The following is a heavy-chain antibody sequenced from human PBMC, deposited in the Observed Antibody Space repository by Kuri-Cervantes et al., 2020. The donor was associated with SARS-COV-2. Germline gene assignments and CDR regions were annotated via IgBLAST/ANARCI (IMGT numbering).Heavy chain of an antibody. Sequence: GESLKISCAASGFTFSSYSMNWVRQAPGKGLEWVGRIKSKTDGGTTDYAAPVKGRFTISRDDSKNTLYLQMNSLKTEDTAVYYCTTGGSITIFGVVILLRAFDIWGQGTMVTVSS. CDR1: GFTFSSYS. J-gene: IGHJ3*02. V-gene: IGHV3-15*01. CDR3: TTGGSITIFGVVILLRAFDI. CDR2: IKSKTDGGTT. D-gene: IGHD3-3*01.